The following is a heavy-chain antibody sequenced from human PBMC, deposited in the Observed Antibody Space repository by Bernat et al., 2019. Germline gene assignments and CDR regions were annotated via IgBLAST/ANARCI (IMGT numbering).Heavy chain of an antibody. J-gene: IGHJ5*02. CDR1: GYTFTGYY. Sequence: QVQLVQSGAEVKKPGASVKVSCKASGYTFTGYYMHWVRQAPGQGLEWMGWINPNSGCTNYAQKFQGRVTMTRDTSISTAYMELSRLRSDDTAVYYCATLKHYNDSSGERGAKNNWFNPWGQGTLVNVS. D-gene: IGHD3-22*01. V-gene: IGHV1-2*02. CDR3: ATLKHYNDSSGERGAKNNWFNP. CDR2: INPNSGCT.